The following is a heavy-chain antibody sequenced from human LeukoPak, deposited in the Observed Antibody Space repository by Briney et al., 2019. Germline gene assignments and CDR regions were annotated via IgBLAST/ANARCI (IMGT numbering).Heavy chain of an antibody. CDR3: ARDHNMVRGADDAFDI. CDR2: ISSSSSYI. J-gene: IGHJ3*02. D-gene: IGHD3-10*01. V-gene: IGHV3-21*01. Sequence: PGGSLRLSCAASGFTFSSYSMNWVRQAPGKGLEWVSSISSSSSYIYYADSVKGRFTISRDNAKDSLYLQMNSLRAEDTAVYYCARDHNMVRGADDAFDIWGQGTMVTVSS. CDR1: GFTFSSYS.